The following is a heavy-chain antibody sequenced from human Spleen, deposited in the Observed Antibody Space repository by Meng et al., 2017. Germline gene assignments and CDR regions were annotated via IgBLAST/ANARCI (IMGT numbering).Heavy chain of an antibody. Sequence: GESLKISCAASGFTFSSYAMSWVRQAPGKGLEWVSAISGSGGSTYYADSVKGRFTISRDNSKNTLYLQMNSLRAEDTAVYYCAKEGGSGSRRVYAFDIWGQGKMVNV. CDR1: GFTFSSYA. CDR3: AKEGGSGSRRVYAFDI. V-gene: IGHV3-23*01. D-gene: IGHD3-10*01. J-gene: IGHJ3*02. CDR2: ISGSGGST.